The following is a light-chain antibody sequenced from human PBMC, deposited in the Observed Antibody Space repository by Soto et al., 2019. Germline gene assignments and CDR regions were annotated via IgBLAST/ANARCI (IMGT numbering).Light chain of an antibody. Sequence: NFMLTQPHSVSASPGKTVTISCTRSSGSIASNYVQWYQQRPGSSPTTVIYEDNRRPSGVPDRFSGSIDSSSNSASLTISGLKTEDEADYYCQSYDSSNQVFGGGTKLTVL. CDR1: SGSIASNY. J-gene: IGLJ2*01. V-gene: IGLV6-57*01. CDR2: EDN. CDR3: QSYDSSNQV.